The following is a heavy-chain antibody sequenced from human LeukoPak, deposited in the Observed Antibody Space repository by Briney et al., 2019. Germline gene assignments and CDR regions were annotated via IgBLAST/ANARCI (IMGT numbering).Heavy chain of an antibody. V-gene: IGHV4-59*08. Sequence: SETLSLTCTVSGGSISNYYWSWIRQPPGKGLEWIGYIYYTGRTYFNPSLKSRLTISVDTSKNQFSLRLTSVTAADTAVYYCARTGYCSGGSCYGGWFDPWGQGTLVSVSS. CDR2: IYYTGRT. J-gene: IGHJ5*02. CDR3: ARTGYCSGGSCYGGWFDP. D-gene: IGHD2-15*01. CDR1: GGSISNYY.